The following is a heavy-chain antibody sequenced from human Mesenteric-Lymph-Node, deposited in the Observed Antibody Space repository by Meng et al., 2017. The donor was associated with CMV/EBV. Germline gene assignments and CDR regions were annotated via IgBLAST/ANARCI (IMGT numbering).Heavy chain of an antibody. D-gene: IGHD1-1*01. Sequence: GGSLRLSCAASGFTFSSYSMNWVRQLPEKGLEWVSSISTSSAYIYYADSVRGRFTISRDNAENSLYLQMSSLRVEDTAVYYCARVTRLPPLHFGLDGWGQGTTVTVSS. V-gene: IGHV3-21*01. CDR3: ARVTRLPPLHFGLDG. CDR2: ISTSSAYI. J-gene: IGHJ6*02. CDR1: GFTFSSYS.